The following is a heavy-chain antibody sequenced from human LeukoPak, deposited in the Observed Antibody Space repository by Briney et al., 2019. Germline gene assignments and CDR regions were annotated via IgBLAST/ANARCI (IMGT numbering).Heavy chain of an antibody. CDR2: IVPIFGTA. Sequence: GASVKVSCKASGGTFSSYAISWVRQAPGQGLEWMGGIVPIFGTANYAQKFQGRVTITTDESTSTAYMELSSLRSEATSVYDCESVTAFGSWGQGTLVTVSS. D-gene: IGHD3-3*02. CDR3: ESVTAFGS. CDR1: GGTFSSYA. V-gene: IGHV1-69*05. J-gene: IGHJ4*02.